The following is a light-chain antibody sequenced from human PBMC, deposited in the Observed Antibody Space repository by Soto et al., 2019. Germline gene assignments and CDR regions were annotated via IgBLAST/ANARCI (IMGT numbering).Light chain of an antibody. Sequence: IQMTQSPSSLSATVGDRVTITCRASRDVSSYLVWYQQKPGKAPELLIYAASTLQSGVPLGFSGSGSGTEFTQTISSLQPEDFATYYCQQLSYYPRTFGQGTKLEI. V-gene: IGKV1-9*01. CDR1: RDVSSY. J-gene: IGKJ2*01. CDR2: AAS. CDR3: QQLSYYPRT.